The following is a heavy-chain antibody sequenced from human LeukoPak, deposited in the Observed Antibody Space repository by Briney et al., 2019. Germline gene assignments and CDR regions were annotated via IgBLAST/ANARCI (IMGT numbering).Heavy chain of an antibody. CDR2: IWYDGSNK. CDR3: ARGKVVRGNFFDY. Sequence: PGRSLRLSCAASGFTFSSYGMHWVRQAPGKGLEWVAVIWYDGSNKYYADSVKGRFTISRDNSKNTLYLQMNSLRAEDTAVYYCARGKVVRGNFFDYWGQGTLVTVSS. CDR1: GFTFSSYG. D-gene: IGHD3-10*01. V-gene: IGHV3-33*01. J-gene: IGHJ4*02.